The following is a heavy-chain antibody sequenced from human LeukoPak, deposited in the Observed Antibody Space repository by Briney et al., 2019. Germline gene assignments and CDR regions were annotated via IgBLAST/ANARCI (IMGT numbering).Heavy chain of an antibody. D-gene: IGHD3-3*01. Sequence: MPSETLSLTCTVSGGSISSSSYYWGWIRQPPGKGLEWIGSIYYSGSTYYNPSLKNRVTISVDTSKNQFSLKLSSVTAADTAVYYCARHVLSGYLNYWYFDLWGRGTLVTVSS. CDR3: ARHVLSGYLNYWYFDL. V-gene: IGHV4-39*01. J-gene: IGHJ2*01. CDR2: IYYSGST. CDR1: GGSISSSSYY.